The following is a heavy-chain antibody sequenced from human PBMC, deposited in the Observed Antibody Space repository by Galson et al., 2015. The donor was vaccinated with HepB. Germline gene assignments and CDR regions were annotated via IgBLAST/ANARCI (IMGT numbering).Heavy chain of an antibody. CDR3: AVVVFGYFDY. J-gene: IGHJ4*02. D-gene: IGHD3-22*01. CDR1: GYTFTNYY. Sequence: SVKVSCKASGYTFTNYYVSWVRQAPGQGLEWIGLINPLGGSTVYADQFQDRVTMTSDTSTDTAYLELNRLRLDDTAIYYCAVVVFGYFDYWCQGTLVTVSS. CDR2: INPLGGST. V-gene: IGHV1-46*03.